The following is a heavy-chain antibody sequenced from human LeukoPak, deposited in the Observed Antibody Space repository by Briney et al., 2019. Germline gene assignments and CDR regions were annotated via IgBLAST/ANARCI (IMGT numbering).Heavy chain of an antibody. CDR3: ARVPLGYCSSTSCYEIDY. D-gene: IGHD2-2*01. CDR1: GFTFSSYS. Sequence: GGSLRLSCAASGFTFSSYSMNWVRQAPGKGLEWVSSISSSSSYIYYADSVKGRFTISRDNAKNSLYLQMNSLRAEDTAVYYCARVPLGYCSSTSCYEIDYWGQGTLVTVSS. V-gene: IGHV3-21*01. CDR2: ISSSSSYI. J-gene: IGHJ4*02.